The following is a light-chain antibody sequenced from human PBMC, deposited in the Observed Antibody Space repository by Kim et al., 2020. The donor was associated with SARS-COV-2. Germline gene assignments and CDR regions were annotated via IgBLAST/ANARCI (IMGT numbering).Light chain of an antibody. CDR1: QDISSY. J-gene: IGKJ1*01. CDR3: QKCDSAPWT. CDR2: AAS. V-gene: IGKV1-27*01. Sequence: DIQMTQSPSSLSASVGDRVTITCRAGQDISSYLAWFQLKPGKAPKLLIYAASALQPGVPSRFSGSGSGTDFTLTVTSLQPEEVATYYCQKCDSAPWTFGQGTKVDIK.